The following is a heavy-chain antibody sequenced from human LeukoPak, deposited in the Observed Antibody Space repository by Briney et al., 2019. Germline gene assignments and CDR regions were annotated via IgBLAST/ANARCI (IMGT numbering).Heavy chain of an antibody. CDR2: IIPIFGTA. D-gene: IGHD3-22*01. CDR1: GGTFSSYA. Sequence: GASVKVSCKASGGTFSSYAISWVRQAPGQGLEWMGGIIPIFGTANYAQKFQGRVTITADESTSTAYMELSSLRSEDTAVYYCASHYYYDSSGYQKSYYYYGMDVWGQGTTVTVSS. CDR3: ASHYYYDSSGYQKSYYYYGMDV. V-gene: IGHV1-69*13. J-gene: IGHJ6*02.